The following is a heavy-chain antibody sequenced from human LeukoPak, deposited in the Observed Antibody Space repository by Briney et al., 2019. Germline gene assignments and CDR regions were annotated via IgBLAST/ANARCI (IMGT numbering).Heavy chain of an antibody. D-gene: IGHD5-24*01. CDR2: IWYDGSNK. V-gene: IGHV3-33*01. Sequence: GGSLRLSCAASGFTFSSYGMHWVRQAPGKGLEWVAVIWYDGSNKYYADSVKGRFTISRDNSKNTLYLQMNSLRAEDTAVYYCVRGEDVEMATIYDAFDIWGQGTMVTVSS. J-gene: IGHJ3*02. CDR1: GFTFSSYG. CDR3: VRGEDVEMATIYDAFDI.